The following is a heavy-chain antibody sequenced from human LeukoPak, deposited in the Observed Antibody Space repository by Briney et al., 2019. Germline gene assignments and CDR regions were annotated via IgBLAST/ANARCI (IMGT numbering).Heavy chain of an antibody. CDR3: ARIKVGATGIDY. V-gene: IGHV3-74*01. Sequence: PGGSLRLSCAASGFTFNNYWMHWVRQAPGKGLVWVSRINTDGSHTNYADSVKGRFTFSRDNAKNTLYLQMNSLRVEDTAVYYCARIKVGATGIDYWGQGTLVTVSS. CDR2: INTDGSHT. J-gene: IGHJ4*02. D-gene: IGHD1-26*01. CDR1: GFTFNNYW.